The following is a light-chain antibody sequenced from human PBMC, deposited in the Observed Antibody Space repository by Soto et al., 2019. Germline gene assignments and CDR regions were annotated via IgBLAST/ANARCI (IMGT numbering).Light chain of an antibody. J-gene: IGKJ5*01. V-gene: IGKV3-15*01. CDR1: QTVSRN. Sequence: EIVLTQSPATLSLSPRERATLSCRASQTVSRNLAWYQQRPGQAPRLLIYDISNRAAGVPARFSGSGSETEFTLTIRSLQSEDFAVYFCQQDNNWPSFGQGTRLE. CDR3: QQDNNWPS. CDR2: DIS.